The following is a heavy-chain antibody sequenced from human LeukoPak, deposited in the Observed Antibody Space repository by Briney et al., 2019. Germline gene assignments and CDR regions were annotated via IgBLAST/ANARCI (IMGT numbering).Heavy chain of an antibody. Sequence: SETLSLTCAVYGGSLSGYYWSWIRQPPGKGLEWIGEINHSGSTKYNPSLKSRVTTSVDTSKNQFSLELSSVTAADTAVYYCAIIPIPGGDTFDIWGQGTMVSVSS. CDR2: INHSGST. V-gene: IGHV4-34*01. CDR1: GGSLSGYY. D-gene: IGHD3-10*01. J-gene: IGHJ3*02. CDR3: AIIPIPGGDTFDI.